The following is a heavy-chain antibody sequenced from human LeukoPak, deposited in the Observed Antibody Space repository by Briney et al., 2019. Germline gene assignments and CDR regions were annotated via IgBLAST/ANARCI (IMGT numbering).Heavy chain of an antibody. D-gene: IGHD6-13*01. Sequence: TSETLSLTCTVSGGSISTYYWSWTRQPPGKGLEWIGHIYYSGNTRYNPSLKSRVTISVDTSKNQFSLKVSSVTAADTAVYYCARVQGQQLVEWFDPWGQGTLVTVSS. V-gene: IGHV4-59*01. CDR3: ARVQGQQLVEWFDP. CDR1: GGSISTYY. CDR2: IYYSGNT. J-gene: IGHJ5*02.